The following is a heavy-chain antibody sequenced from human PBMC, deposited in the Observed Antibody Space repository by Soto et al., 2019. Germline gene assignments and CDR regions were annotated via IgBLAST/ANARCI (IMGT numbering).Heavy chain of an antibody. CDR1: GGSISSSSYY. V-gene: IGHV4-39*02. CDR3: ARDGNYYDSSGPCFDY. D-gene: IGHD3-22*01. CDR2: IYYSGST. Sequence: SETLSLTCTVSGGSISSSSYYWGWIRQPPWKGLEWIGSIYYSGSTYYSPSLKSRVTISVDTSKNQFSLRAEDTAVYYCARDGNYYDSSGPCFDYWGQGTLVTVSS. J-gene: IGHJ4*02.